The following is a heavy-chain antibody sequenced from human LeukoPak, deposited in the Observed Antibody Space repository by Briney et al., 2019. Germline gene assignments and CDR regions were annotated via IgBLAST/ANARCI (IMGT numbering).Heavy chain of an antibody. Sequence: ASVKVSCKASGYTFTKDINWVRQAPGQGLEWMGWINPNSGNTGYAPKFQGRVTMTRDTSISTAYMELNSLRSDDTVVYYCARARVDENCSGGSCYHDDLWGQGTLVTVSS. V-gene: IGHV1-8*01. CDR2: INPNSGNT. J-gene: IGHJ5*02. D-gene: IGHD2-15*01. CDR1: GYTFTKD. CDR3: ARARVDENCSGGSCYHDDL.